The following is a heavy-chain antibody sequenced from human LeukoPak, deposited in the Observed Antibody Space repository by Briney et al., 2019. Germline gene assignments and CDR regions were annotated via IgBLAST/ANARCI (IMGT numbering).Heavy chain of an antibody. D-gene: IGHD2-8*01. CDR3: ARDLIVADIVLVVYAIGYGMDV. CDR2: ISYDGSNK. V-gene: IGHV3-30-3*01. Sequence: GGSLRLSCAASGFTFSSYAMHWVRQAPGKGLEWVAVISYDGSNKYYADSVKGRFTISRDNSKNTLYLQMNSLRAEDTAVYYCARDLIVADIVLVVYAIGYGMDVWGQGTTVTVSS. J-gene: IGHJ6*02. CDR1: GFTFSSYA.